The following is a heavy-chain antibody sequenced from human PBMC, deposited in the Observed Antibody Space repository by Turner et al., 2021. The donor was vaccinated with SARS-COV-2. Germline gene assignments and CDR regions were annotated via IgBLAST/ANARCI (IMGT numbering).Heavy chain of an antibody. CDR2: TTYDGSNK. D-gene: IGHD4-4*01. V-gene: IGHV3-30*18. CDR3: AKQQGLYSNPMYYFDY. Sequence: QLRLVGSGGGVVPPGRSLSISFSATGFTLSSYGMHWVRQAPGKGLEWVAVTTYDGSNKYYADSVKGRFTIDRDNSKDTLYWKMNSLRDEDTDVYYCAKQQGLYSNPMYYFDYWGQGTLVTVSS. J-gene: IGHJ4*02. CDR1: GFTLSSYG.